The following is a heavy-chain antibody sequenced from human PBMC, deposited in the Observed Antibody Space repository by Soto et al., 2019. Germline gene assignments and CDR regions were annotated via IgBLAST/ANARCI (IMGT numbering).Heavy chain of an antibody. CDR1: GFTFSKYA. D-gene: IGHD3-9*01. CDR3: AKEFTSNILTGYYPFDY. V-gene: IGHV3-23*01. J-gene: IGHJ4*02. Sequence: EVQLLESGGGLVQPGGSLRLSCEASGFTFSKYAMSWVRQAPGKGLEWVSVISGSGDYTYYADSVKGRCTISRDNSKNTLFLQMDSLRVEDTAVFFCAKEFTSNILTGYYPFDYWGQGTLVTVSS. CDR2: ISGSGDYT.